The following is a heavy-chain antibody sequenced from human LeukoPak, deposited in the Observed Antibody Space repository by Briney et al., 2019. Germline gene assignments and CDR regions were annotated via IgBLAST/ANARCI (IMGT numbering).Heavy chain of an antibody. CDR1: GYSISSGYY. Sequence: SETLSLTCAVSGYSISSGYYWGWIRQPPGKGLEWIGSIYHSGSTYYNPSLKSRVTISVDTSKNQISLKLSSVTAADTAVYYCARRVEMATLDYWGQGTLVTVSS. J-gene: IGHJ4*02. CDR2: IYHSGST. D-gene: IGHD5-24*01. CDR3: ARRVEMATLDY. V-gene: IGHV4-38-2*01.